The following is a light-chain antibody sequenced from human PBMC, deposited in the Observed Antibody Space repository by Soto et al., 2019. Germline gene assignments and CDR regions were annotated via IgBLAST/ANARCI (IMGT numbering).Light chain of an antibody. J-gene: IGLJ1*01. CDR3: SSYTSRSTLYV. Sequence: QSVLTQPASVSGSPRQSITISCTGASSDVGGYTYVSWYQQHPGKAPKLMIYEVNNRPSGVSNRFSGSKSGNTASLTISGLQAEDEADYYCSSYTSRSTLYVFGTGTRSPS. V-gene: IGLV2-14*01. CDR2: EVN. CDR1: SSDVGGYTY.